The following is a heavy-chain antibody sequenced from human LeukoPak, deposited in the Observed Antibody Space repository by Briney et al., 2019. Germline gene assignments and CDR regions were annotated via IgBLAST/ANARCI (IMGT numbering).Heavy chain of an antibody. D-gene: IGHD4-11*01. Sequence: SETLSLTCTVSGGSISRGSHYWSWIRQPAGKGLEWIGRIYTSGSTNYNPSLKSRVTISVDTSKNQFSLKLSSVTAADTAVYYCARQQDYSDYEVYYFDYWGQGTLVTVSS. J-gene: IGHJ4*02. CDR3: ARQQDYSDYEVYYFDY. CDR1: GGSISRGSHY. CDR2: IYTSGST. V-gene: IGHV4-61*02.